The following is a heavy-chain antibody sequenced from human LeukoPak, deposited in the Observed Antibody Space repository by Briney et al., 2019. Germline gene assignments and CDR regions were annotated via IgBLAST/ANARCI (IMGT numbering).Heavy chain of an antibody. CDR1: GGTFSSYA. CDR2: IIPIFGTA. V-gene: IGHV1-69*05. D-gene: IGHD6-6*01. Sequence: GASVKVSCKASGGTFSSYAISWVRQAPGQGLEWMGGIIPIFGTANYAQKFQGRVTITTDESTSTAYMELSSLRSEDTAVYYCARKDLSIAARSDAFDIWGQGTMVTVSS. CDR3: ARKDLSIAARSDAFDI. J-gene: IGHJ3*02.